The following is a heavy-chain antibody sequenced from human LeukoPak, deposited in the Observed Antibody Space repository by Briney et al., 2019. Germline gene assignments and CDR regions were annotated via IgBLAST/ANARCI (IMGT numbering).Heavy chain of an antibody. CDR1: GYTFTGYY. Sequence: ASVKVSCKASGYTFTGYYIHWVRQAPGQGLEWMGWINPDSGGTNYAQKFQGRVTMTRDTSISTAYMDLSRLRSDDMAVYYCARSTVVTPQPYWYFDLWGRGTLVTVSS. CDR3: ARSTVVTPQPYWYFDL. J-gene: IGHJ2*01. D-gene: IGHD4-23*01. CDR2: INPDSGGT. V-gene: IGHV1-2*02.